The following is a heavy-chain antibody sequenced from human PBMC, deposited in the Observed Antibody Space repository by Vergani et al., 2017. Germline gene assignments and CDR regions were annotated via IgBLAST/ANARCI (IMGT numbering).Heavy chain of an antibody. D-gene: IGHD6-13*01. Sequence: QVQLVQSGAEVKKPGASVKVSCKASGYTFTSYDINWVRQATGQGLEWMGWMNPNSGNTGYAQKFQGRVTMTRNTSISTAYMGLSSLRSEDTAVYDCARLKQQLVRPRSLNYYYYYYMDVWGKGTTVTVPS. V-gene: IGHV1-8*02. CDR3: ARLKQQLVRPRSLNYYYYYYMDV. J-gene: IGHJ6*03. CDR2: MNPNSGNT. CDR1: GYTFTSYD.